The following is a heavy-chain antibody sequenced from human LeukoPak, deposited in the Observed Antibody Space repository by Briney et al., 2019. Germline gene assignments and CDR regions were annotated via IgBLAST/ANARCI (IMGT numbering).Heavy chain of an antibody. J-gene: IGHJ6*03. D-gene: IGHD6-13*01. V-gene: IGHV3-30*03. Sequence: GRSLRLSCAASGFTFSSYGMHWVRQAPGKGLEWVAVISYDGSDKYYADSVKGRFTISRDNAKNSLYLQMNSLRAEDTAVYYCAREPNFSSSWYGDYYYYMDVWGKGTTVTISS. CDR3: AREPNFSSSWYGDYYYYMDV. CDR1: GFTFSSYG. CDR2: ISYDGSDK.